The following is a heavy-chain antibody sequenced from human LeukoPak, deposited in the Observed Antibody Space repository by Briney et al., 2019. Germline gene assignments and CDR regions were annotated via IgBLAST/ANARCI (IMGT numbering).Heavy chain of an antibody. CDR1: GYTFTNYG. V-gene: IGHV1-18*01. CDR2: ISAHDGTR. CDR3: ARDSGSLDY. J-gene: IGHJ4*02. Sequence: ASVKVSCKASGYTFTNYGITWVRQAPGQGLEWMGWISAHDGTRNYALKHEDRVTMTTDTSTSTAYMELRGLRSDDTAVYYCARDSGSLDYWGQGTLVTVSS. D-gene: IGHD1-26*01.